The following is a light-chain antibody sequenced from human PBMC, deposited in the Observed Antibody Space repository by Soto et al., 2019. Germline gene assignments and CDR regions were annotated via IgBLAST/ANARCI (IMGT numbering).Light chain of an antibody. V-gene: IGKV1-39*01. CDR1: QSISSY. CDR3: QQSYTTPVT. CDR2: AAS. J-gene: IGKJ1*01. Sequence: DIQMTQSPSSLSASVGDRLTITCRASQSISSYLNWYQQKPGKAPKLLIFAASSLQSGVPSRFSGSGSGTDFTLAISSLQPEDFATYYCQQSYTTPVTFGQGTKVEIK.